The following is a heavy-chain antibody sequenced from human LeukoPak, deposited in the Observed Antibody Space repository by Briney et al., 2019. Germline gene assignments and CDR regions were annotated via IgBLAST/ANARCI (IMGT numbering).Heavy chain of an antibody. J-gene: IGHJ1*01. D-gene: IGHD2-2*02. CDR1: GFTFSSYW. CDR2: IKQDGSEK. V-gene: IGHV3-7*01. Sequence: PGGSLRLSCAASGFTFSSYWMSWVRQAPGKGLEWVANIKQDGSEKYYVDSVKGRFTISRDNAKNSLYLQMNSLRAEDTAVYYCARGRRAAIMTEYFQHWGQGTLVTVSS. CDR3: ARGRRAAIMTEYFQH.